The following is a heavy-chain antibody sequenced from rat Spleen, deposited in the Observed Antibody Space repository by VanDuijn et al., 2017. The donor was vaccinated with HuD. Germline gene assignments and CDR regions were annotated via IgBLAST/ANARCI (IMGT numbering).Heavy chain of an antibody. CDR1: GFTFSNYG. D-gene: IGHD1-12*03. V-gene: IGHV5-29*01. Sequence: EVQLVESGGGLVQPGRSLKLSCAASGFTFSNYGMAWVRQAPKKGLEWVASISYDGTATYYRDSVKGRFTLSRDIAKSTLYLQMDSLRSEDTATYYCARRGYYDGYYVTPFDYWGQGVMVTVSS. CDR3: ARRGYYDGYYVTPFDY. J-gene: IGHJ2*01. CDR2: ISYDGTAT.